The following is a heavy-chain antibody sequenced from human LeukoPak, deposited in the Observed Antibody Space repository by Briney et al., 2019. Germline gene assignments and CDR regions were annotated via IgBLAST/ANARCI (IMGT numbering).Heavy chain of an antibody. CDR2: VHPQGSET. CDR1: GFTFSSYW. V-gene: IGHV3-74*01. Sequence: GESLRLSCAASGFTFSSYWMHWVRQAPGKGLVWVPRVHPQGSETSYADSVKGRFTISRDNAKDALHLQMDNLRAEDTAVYYCARARWSSTGWFLGYWGQGTLVTVSS. CDR3: ARARWSSTGWFLGY. D-gene: IGHD6-19*01. J-gene: IGHJ4*02.